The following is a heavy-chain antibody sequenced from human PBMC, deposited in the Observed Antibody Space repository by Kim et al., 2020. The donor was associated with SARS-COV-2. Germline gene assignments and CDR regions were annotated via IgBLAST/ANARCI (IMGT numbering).Heavy chain of an antibody. CDR2: IGVSG. Sequence: GGSLRLSCAASGFTFSTYAMNWVRQAPGKGLEWVSGIGVSGNYADSVKGRFTVSRDNSKNTLYLQMNSLRVEDTAVYYCAKRLGSGSIEGAFDIWGQGTMVTVS. CDR1: GFTFSTYA. D-gene: IGHD3-10*01. J-gene: IGHJ3*02. CDR3: AKRLGSGSIEGAFDI. V-gene: IGHV3-23*01.